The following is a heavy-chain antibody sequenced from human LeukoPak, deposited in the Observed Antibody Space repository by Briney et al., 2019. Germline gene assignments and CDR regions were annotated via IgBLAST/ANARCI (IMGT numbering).Heavy chain of an antibody. J-gene: IGHJ5*02. V-gene: IGHV4-61*02. D-gene: IGHD5-24*01. Sequence: SQTLSLTCTVSGGSISSCSYYWNWIRQPAGKGLECIGRIYTRGSTNYNPSLKSRVTISVDKSKHKFSLKLSSVPAADTAVYYCARGGRDGYNNWFDPWGQGTLVTVSS. CDR1: GGSISSCSYY. CDR3: ARGGRDGYNNWFDP. CDR2: IYTRGST.